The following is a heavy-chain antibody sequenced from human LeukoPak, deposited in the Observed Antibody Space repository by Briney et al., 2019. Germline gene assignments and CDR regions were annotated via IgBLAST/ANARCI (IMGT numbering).Heavy chain of an antibody. J-gene: IGHJ4*02. CDR3: ARVGSGYSYGHPGY. Sequence: GGSLRLSCAASGFTVSSNYMSWVRQAPGKGLEWVSVIYSGGSTYYADSVKGRFTISRDNSKNTLYLQMNSLRAEDTAVYCCARVGSGYSYGHPGYWGQGTLVTVSS. D-gene: IGHD5-18*01. CDR1: GFTVSSNY. V-gene: IGHV3-53*01. CDR2: IYSGGST.